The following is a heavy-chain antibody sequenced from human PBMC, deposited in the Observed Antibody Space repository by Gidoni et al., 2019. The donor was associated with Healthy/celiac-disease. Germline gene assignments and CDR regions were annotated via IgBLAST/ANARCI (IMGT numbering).Heavy chain of an antibody. Sequence: QVQLQESGPGLVKPAETLSLTCTVAGGSISSYYWSWIRQPAGKGLEWIGRIYTSGSPNYNPSLKSRVTMSVDTSKNQFSLKLSSVTAADTAVYYCASGPSNLGEIDYWGQGTLVTVSS. CDR2: IYTSGSP. CDR3: ASGPSNLGEIDY. D-gene: IGHD7-27*01. CDR1: GGSISSYY. J-gene: IGHJ4*02. V-gene: IGHV4-4*07.